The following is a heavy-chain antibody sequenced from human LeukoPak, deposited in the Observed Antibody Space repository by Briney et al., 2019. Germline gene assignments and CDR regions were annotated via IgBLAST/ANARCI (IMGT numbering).Heavy chain of an antibody. V-gene: IGHV3-23*01. Sequence: PGQSLRLSCSAYGFTFSNYAMTWVRPAQRKGLQWGSTLCGRGDNTDYADTVKGRFTISRDNSKNTLYLQMNSLRADDTAIYNCAKRNSGGPYYFDYWGQGTLVTVSS. J-gene: IGHJ4*02. CDR3: AKRNSGGPYYFDY. CDR1: GFTFSNYA. CDR2: LCGRGDNT. D-gene: IGHD3-10*01.